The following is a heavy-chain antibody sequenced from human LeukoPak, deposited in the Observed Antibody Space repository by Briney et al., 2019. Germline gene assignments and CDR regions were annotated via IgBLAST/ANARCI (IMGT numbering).Heavy chain of an antibody. J-gene: IGHJ3*02. CDR2: IYSGGRT. D-gene: IGHD3-22*01. CDR3: ARAPDGYEAFDI. CDR1: GFTFRSYS. V-gene: IGHV3-66*01. Sequence: GGSLRLSCAASGFTFRSYSMNWVRQAPGKGLEWVSVIYSGGRTYYADSVKGRFTTSRDNSKNTLYLQMNSLRAEDTAVYYCARAPDGYEAFDIWGQGTMVTVS.